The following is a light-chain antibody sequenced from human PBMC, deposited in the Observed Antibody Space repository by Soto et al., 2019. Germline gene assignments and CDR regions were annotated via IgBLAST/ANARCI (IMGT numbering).Light chain of an antibody. J-gene: IGKJ4*01. V-gene: IGKV1-33*01. CDR1: QDISSY. Sequence: DIQMTQSPSSLSASVGDRVTITCQASQDISSYLNWYQQKPGKAPKLLIYGASNLETGVPPRFSGRGSGTDFTFTISSLQPEDIATYYCQQYDNLPRLTFGGGTKVEIK. CDR3: QQYDNLPRLT. CDR2: GAS.